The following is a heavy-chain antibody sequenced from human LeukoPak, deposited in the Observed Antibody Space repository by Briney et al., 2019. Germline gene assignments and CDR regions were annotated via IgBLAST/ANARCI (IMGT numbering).Heavy chain of an antibody. CDR3: ARRGGGHAFDI. CDR2: IYYSGRT. V-gene: IGHV4-59*01. J-gene: IGHJ3*02. D-gene: IGHD3-16*01. CDR1: GGSISPYY. Sequence: PSKTLSLTCTVSGGSISPYYWTWIRQSPGKALEWIGYIYYSGRTSYNPSLKSRVTMSVDTSKNQFSLQLSSVTAADTAVYYCARRGGGHAFDIWGQGTMVTVSS.